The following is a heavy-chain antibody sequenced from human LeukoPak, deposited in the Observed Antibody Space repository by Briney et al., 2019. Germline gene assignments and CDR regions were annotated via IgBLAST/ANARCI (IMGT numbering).Heavy chain of an antibody. CDR2: ISYDGSNK. J-gene: IGHJ4*02. CDR3: AKDAHGDPTH. Sequence: GGSLRLSCAASGFTFSSYGMHWVRQAPGKGLEWVAVISYDGSNKYYADSVKGRFTISRDNSKNTLYLQMNSLRAEDTAVYYCAKDAHGDPTHWGQGTLVTVSS. V-gene: IGHV3-30*18. CDR1: GFTFSSYG. D-gene: IGHD4-17*01.